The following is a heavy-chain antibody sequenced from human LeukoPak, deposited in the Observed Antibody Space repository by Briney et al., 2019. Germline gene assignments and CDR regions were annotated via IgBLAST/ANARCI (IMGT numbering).Heavy chain of an antibody. CDR1: GGSISSYY. Sequence: SETLSLTCTVSGGSISSYYWSWIRQPPGKGLEWIGYIYYSGSTNQNPSPKSRVSTSADKSKNHMFLQLTSVPAADAAIYYYGIDRGDYGGYPFEIWGQGTMVTVSS. V-gene: IGHV4-59*01. CDR2: IYYSGST. J-gene: IGHJ3*02. CDR3: GIDRGDYGGYPFEI. D-gene: IGHD4-23*01.